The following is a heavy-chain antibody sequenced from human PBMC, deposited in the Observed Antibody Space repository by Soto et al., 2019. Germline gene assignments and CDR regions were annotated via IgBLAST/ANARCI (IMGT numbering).Heavy chain of an antibody. J-gene: IGHJ6*02. V-gene: IGHV5-10-1*01. CDR1: GYSFTSYW. CDR3: ARQYCSGGSCYSGTYCYYYGMDV. Sequence: ESLKISFKGSGYSFTSYWISWVRQIPGKGLEWMGRIDPSDSYTNYSPSFQGHVTISADKSISTAYLQWSSLKASDTAMYYCARQYCSGGSCYSGTYCYYYGMDVWGQGTTVTVSS. D-gene: IGHD2-15*01. CDR2: IDPSDSYT.